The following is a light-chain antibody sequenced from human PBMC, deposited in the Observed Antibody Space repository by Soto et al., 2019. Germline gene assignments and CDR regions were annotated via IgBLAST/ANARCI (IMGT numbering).Light chain of an antibody. CDR1: SSDVGRYKL. CDR2: EVS. Sequence: QSALTQPASVSGSPGQSITISCTGTSSDVGRYKLVSWYQQHPGKAPKLMIYEVSNRPSGVSNRFSGSKSGNTASLTISGLQAEDEADYYCSSYTTSTTLIFGGGTKLTVL. V-gene: IGLV2-14*01. CDR3: SSYTTSTTLI. J-gene: IGLJ2*01.